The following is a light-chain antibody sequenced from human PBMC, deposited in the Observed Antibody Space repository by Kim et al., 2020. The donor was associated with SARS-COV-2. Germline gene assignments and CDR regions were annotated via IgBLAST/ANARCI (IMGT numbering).Light chain of an antibody. CDR3: QQYYTTPFT. CDR2: WAT. Sequence: ATTTFKTSQSVLYNSNNRNYLTWYKQKAGQAPKLIVYWATTRESGVPDRFSGRGSGTDFSLTIYGLQPEDVAVYYCQQYYTTPFTFGQGTKLEI. CDR1: QSVLYNSNNRNY. V-gene: IGKV4-1*01. J-gene: IGKJ2*01.